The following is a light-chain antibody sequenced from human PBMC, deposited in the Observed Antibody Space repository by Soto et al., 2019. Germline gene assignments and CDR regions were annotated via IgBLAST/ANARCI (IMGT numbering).Light chain of an antibody. CDR1: QSLLQSDGNTY. CDR2: TVS. Sequence: IVMTQSPISLSVTPGQPASISCKSSQSLLQSDGNTYLYWYLQKPGQPPQLLIYTVSNRFSGVPDRFSGSGSGTEFTLTISSLQSEDFAVYYCQQFRNWPWTFGQGTKVDIK. V-gene: IGKV2D-29*01. CDR3: QQFRNWPWT. J-gene: IGKJ1*01.